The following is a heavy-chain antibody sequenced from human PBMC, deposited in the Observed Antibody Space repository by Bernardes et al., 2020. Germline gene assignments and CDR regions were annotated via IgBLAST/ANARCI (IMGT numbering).Heavy chain of an antibody. D-gene: IGHD1-1*01. CDR2: IIPIFGTA. J-gene: IGHJ3*02. CDR3: ARVKSEVGWKNAFDI. V-gene: IGHV1-69*13. CDR1: GGTFSSYA. Sequence: SVKVSCKASGGTFSSYAISWVRQAPGQGLEWMGGIIPIFGTANYAQKFQGRVTITADESTSTAYMELSSLRSEDTAVYYCARVKSEVGWKNAFDIWGQGTMVTVSS.